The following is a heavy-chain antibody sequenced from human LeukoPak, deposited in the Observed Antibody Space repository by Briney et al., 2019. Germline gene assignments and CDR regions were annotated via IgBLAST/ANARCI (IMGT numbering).Heavy chain of an antibody. D-gene: IGHD6-6*01. CDR3: ARAGSYSSSGGVFDY. CDR1: GGTFSSYA. J-gene: IGHJ4*02. CDR2: IIPILGIA. Sequence: SVKVSCKASGGTFSSYAISWVRQAPGQGLEWMGRIIPILGIANYAQKFQGRVTITADKSTGTAYMELSSLRSEDTAVYYCARAGSYSSSGGVFDYRGQGTLVTVSS. V-gene: IGHV1-69*04.